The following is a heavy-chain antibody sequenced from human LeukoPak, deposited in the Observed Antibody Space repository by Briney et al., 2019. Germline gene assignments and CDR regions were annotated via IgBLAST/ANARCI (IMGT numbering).Heavy chain of an antibody. CDR1: GFTFSSYG. Sequence: PGGSLRLSCAASGFTFSSYGMHWVRQAPGKGLEWVAVISYDGSNKYYADSVKGRFTISRDNSKNTLYLQMNSLRAEDTAVYYCAKPRYIYGDYVQDAFDIWGQGTMVTVSS. CDR3: AKPRYIYGDYVQDAFDI. D-gene: IGHD4-17*01. CDR2: ISYDGSNK. J-gene: IGHJ3*02. V-gene: IGHV3-30*18.